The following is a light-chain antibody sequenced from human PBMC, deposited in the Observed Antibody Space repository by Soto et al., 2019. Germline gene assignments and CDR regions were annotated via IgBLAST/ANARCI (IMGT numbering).Light chain of an antibody. V-gene: IGKV1-6*01. CDR2: AAS. Sequence: AIQMTQSPSTLPASVGDRVTIICRASQGITNDLSWYQQKPGKAPKLLIYAASTLQYGVPSRFSGSGSGKEFTLTISSLQPEDFATYYCLQDYSYPRTFGQGTKVEIK. CDR1: QGITND. CDR3: LQDYSYPRT. J-gene: IGKJ1*01.